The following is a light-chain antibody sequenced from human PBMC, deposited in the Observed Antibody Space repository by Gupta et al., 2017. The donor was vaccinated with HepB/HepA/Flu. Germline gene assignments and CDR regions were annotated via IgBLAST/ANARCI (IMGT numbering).Light chain of an antibody. CDR1: QSISSH. CDR3: QQNDNSPHT. Sequence: DIQMTQSPSSLSASVGDRVTTTCRASQSISSHLNWYQQTPGKAPKVLIYDASTLQSGVPSRFSGRGSGTDFTLTISRLHPEDFASYYCQQNDNSPHTFGLGTKLEIK. V-gene: IGKV1-39*01. J-gene: IGKJ2*01. CDR2: DAS.